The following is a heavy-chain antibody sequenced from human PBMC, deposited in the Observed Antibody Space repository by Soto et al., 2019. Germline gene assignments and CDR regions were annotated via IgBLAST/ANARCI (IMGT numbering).Heavy chain of an antibody. CDR2: IDTSGTA. CDR3: ARGPRGYVYYHGMDV. D-gene: IGHD3-10*01. V-gene: IGHV4-4*07. CDR1: GGSISSYY. Sequence: SETLSLTCTVSGGSISSYYVSWIRQSAGKGLEWIGRIDTSGTANYNPSLKSRVTMSVDASKNHFSLNLSSVTAADTAVYYCARGPRGYVYYHGMDVWGQGTTVTVSS. J-gene: IGHJ6*02.